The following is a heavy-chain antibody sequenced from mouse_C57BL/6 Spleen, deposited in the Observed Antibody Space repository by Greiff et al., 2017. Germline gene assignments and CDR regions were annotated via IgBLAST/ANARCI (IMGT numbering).Heavy chain of an antibody. J-gene: IGHJ1*03. Sequence: QVQLQQPGAELVKPGASVKLSCKASGYTFTSYWMQWVKQRPGQGLEWIGEIDPSDSYTNYNQKFKGKATLTVDTSSSTAYMQLSSLTSEDSAVYYWARRSTTSRGYFDVWGTGTTVTVSS. D-gene: IGHD1-1*01. CDR1: GYTFTSYW. V-gene: IGHV1-50*01. CDR2: IDPSDSYT. CDR3: ARRSTTSRGYFDV.